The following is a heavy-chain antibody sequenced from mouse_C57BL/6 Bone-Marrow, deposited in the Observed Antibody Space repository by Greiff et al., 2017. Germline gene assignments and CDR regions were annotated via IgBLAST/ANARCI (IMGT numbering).Heavy chain of an antibody. CDR3: AREGGYGNPTFAY. CDR1: GYTFTSYW. V-gene: IGHV1-55*01. CDR2: IYPGSGST. Sequence: QVQLQQPGAELVKPGASVKMSCKASGYTFTSYWITWVKQRPGQGLEWIGDIYPGSGSTNYNEKFKSKATLTVDTSSSTAYMQLSSLTSEDSAVYYCAREGGYGNPTFAYWGQGTLVTVSA. D-gene: IGHD2-10*02. J-gene: IGHJ3*01.